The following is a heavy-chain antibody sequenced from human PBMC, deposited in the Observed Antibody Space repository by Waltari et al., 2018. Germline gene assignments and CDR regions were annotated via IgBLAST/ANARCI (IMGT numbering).Heavy chain of an antibody. CDR2: RNPNSGNP. Sequence: QVQLVQSGAEVKKPGASVKVSCKASGYTFTSYESNWGRQATGQGLEWMGWRNPNSGNPGSAQKFQGRVTITRNTSISTAYMELSSLSSEDTAVYYCARGIAVAGTSDAFDIWGQGTMVTVSS. CDR3: ARGIAVAGTSDAFDI. J-gene: IGHJ3*02. V-gene: IGHV1-8*03. D-gene: IGHD6-19*01. CDR1: GYTFTSYE.